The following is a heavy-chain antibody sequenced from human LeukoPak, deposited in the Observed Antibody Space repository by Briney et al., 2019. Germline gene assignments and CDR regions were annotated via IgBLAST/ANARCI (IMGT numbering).Heavy chain of an antibody. V-gene: IGHV4-31*02. CDR3: AKSGSGVEESYYYYGMDV. J-gene: IGHJ6*02. Sequence: PSETLSLTCTVSGYSISSGDYYWSWIRQHPGKGLEWIGYIYYSGSTYYNPSLKSRVTISVDTSKNQFSLKLSSVAAADTAVYYCAKSGSGVEESYYYYGMDVWGQGTTVTVSS. CDR2: IYYSGST. CDR1: GYSISSGDYY. D-gene: IGHD3-10*01.